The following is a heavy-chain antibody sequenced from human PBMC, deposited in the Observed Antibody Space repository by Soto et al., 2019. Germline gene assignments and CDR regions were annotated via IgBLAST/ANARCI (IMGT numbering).Heavy chain of an antibody. CDR2: IYPNGTT. J-gene: IGHJ6*02. CDR3: AREGASGFGMDV. D-gene: IGHD1-26*01. CDR1: GGCIRSYY. V-gene: IGHV4-4*07. Sequence: SETLSLTCNVSGGCIRSYYWSWVRQPAGKALEWIGRIYPNGTTNNNPSLRSRVSMLVDTSKNQFSLTVTSVTAAGTAVYYCAREGASGFGMDVWGQGTTVTVSS.